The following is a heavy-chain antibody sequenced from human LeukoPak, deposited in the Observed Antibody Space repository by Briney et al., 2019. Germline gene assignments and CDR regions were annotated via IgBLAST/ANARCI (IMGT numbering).Heavy chain of an antibody. CDR2: ISSSGGRT. D-gene: IGHD3-3*01. V-gene: IGHV3-23*01. CDR1: GFTFSDYA. Sequence: HSGGSLRLSCAASGFTFSDYAMSWVRQAPGKGLEWVSGISSSGGRTYYADSLKGRFTISRDVSKNSLYLQMNSLRVEDTAVYYCARDGPHYDLDVWGQGTTVTVSS. J-gene: IGHJ6*02. CDR3: ARDGPHYDLDV.